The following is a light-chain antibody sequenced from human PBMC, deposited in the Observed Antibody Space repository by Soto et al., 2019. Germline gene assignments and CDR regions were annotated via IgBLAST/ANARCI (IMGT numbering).Light chain of an antibody. V-gene: IGKV3-15*01. CDR1: KSVGSN. Sequence: EVVMTQSPDTLSVSPGERATLSCRASKSVGSNLAWYQQKLGQAPRLLIYGASTRATGIPARFSGSGSGTECTLTISSLQSEDVAVYYCQQYSTWPRTFGQGTKVDIK. CDR2: GAS. CDR3: QQYSTWPRT. J-gene: IGKJ1*01.